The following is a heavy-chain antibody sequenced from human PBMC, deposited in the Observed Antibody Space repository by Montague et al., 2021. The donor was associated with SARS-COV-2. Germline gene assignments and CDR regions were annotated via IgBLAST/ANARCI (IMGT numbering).Heavy chain of an antibody. D-gene: IGHD2-8*01. CDR1: GGSISSCCYY. CDR2: TYCSGST. J-gene: IGHJ4*02. Sequence: SETLSLTCTVSGGSISSCCYYWVWIRPPPGMGLEWIGYTYCSGSTYSSSSLQSPVTISVDTSKNQFSLRLRSVTAAATSVYYGARQSRFCLNALCYALDYWGQGTLVTVSS. CDR3: ARQSRFCLNALCYALDY. V-gene: IGHV4-39*01.